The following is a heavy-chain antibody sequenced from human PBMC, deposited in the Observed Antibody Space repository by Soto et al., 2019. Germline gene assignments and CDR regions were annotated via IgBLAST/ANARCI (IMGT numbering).Heavy chain of an antibody. D-gene: IGHD3-22*01. V-gene: IGHV3-23*01. CDR3: AKDPTSYDSSAQYDS. CDR1: GFSFNIFA. J-gene: IGHJ4*02. Sequence: GGSLRLSCAASGFSFNIFAMNWVRQAPGQGLEWVSGISGGGGSTYYADSVKGRFTISRDNSNNTLYLQMNSLRAEDTAVYYCAKDPTSYDSSAQYDSWGQGTLVTVSS. CDR2: ISGGGGST.